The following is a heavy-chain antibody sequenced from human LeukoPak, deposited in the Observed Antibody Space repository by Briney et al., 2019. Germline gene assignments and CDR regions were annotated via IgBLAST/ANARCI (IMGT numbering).Heavy chain of an antibody. CDR1: GFTFSSYG. Sequence: GGSLRLSCAASGFTFSSYGMRWVRQAPGKGLEWVAFIRYDGSNKYYADSVKGRFTISRDNSKNTLYLQMNSLRAEDTAVYYCAKPVGYSGYDLGYWGQGALVTVSS. CDR2: IRYDGSNK. CDR3: AKPVGYSGYDLGY. J-gene: IGHJ4*02. V-gene: IGHV3-30*02. D-gene: IGHD5-12*01.